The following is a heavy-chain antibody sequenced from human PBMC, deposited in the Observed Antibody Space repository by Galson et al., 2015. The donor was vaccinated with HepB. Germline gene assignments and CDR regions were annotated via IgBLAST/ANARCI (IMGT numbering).Heavy chain of an antibody. CDR2: IYPGDSDT. Sequence: QSGAEVKKPGESLKISCKGSGYSFTSYWIGWVRQMPGKGLEWMGIIYPGDSDTRYSPSFQGQVTISADKSISTAYLQWSSLKASDTAMYYCARLPLGYCSSTSCSDYYYYGMDVWGQGTTVTVSS. CDR3: ARLPLGYCSSTSCSDYYYYGMDV. D-gene: IGHD2-2*01. J-gene: IGHJ6*02. V-gene: IGHV5-51*01. CDR1: GYSFTSYW.